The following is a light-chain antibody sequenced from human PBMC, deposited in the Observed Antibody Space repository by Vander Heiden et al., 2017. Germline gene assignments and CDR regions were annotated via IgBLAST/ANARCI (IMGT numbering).Light chain of an antibody. V-gene: IGKV3-15*01. Sequence: DIVMTQSPATLSVSPGERATLSCRASQSVSYSLAWYQQKPGQAPRLLVYGASTRATGIPARFSGSGSGTEFSLTISSLQSEDFAVYYCQQDNNWPRTFGQGTKLEIK. CDR2: GAS. CDR1: QSVSYS. J-gene: IGKJ2*01. CDR3: QQDNNWPRT.